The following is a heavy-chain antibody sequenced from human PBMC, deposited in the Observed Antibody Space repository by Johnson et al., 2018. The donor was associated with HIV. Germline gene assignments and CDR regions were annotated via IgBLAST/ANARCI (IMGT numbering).Heavy chain of an antibody. CDR2: LSWHSGSI. CDR3: ARGVTGYSYGT. CDR1: GFTFDDYA. D-gene: IGHD5-18*01. V-gene: IGHV3-9*01. J-gene: IGHJ3*01. Sequence: QLVESGGGLVQPGRSLRLSCAASGFTFDDYAMHWVRQAPGKGLEWVSGLSWHSGSIGYADSVKGRFTISRDNAKNSLYLQMNSLRVEDTAVYYCARGVTGYSYGTWGQGTMVTVSS.